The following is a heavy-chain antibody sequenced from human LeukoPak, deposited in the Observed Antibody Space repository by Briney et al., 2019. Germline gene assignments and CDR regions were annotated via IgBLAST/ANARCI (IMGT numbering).Heavy chain of an antibody. D-gene: IGHD3-9*01. CDR2: VYFTGST. J-gene: IGHJ4*02. Sequence: KPSETLSLTCTVSGDSISSQYWGWIRQSPGQGLEWIGYVYFTGSTNYHPPLKSRVTISIDTSKTQFSLRLSSVTAADTAVYYCARMNGNYDILNWGQGTLVSVSS. V-gene: IGHV4-59*08. CDR3: ARMNGNYDILN. CDR1: GDSISSQY.